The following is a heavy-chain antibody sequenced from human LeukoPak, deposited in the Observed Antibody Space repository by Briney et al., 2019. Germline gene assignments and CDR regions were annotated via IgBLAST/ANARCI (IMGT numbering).Heavy chain of an antibody. CDR3: ASFPTVTTISDY. CDR2: IYHSGST. V-gene: IGHV4-38-2*02. D-gene: IGHD4-17*01. J-gene: IGHJ4*02. Sequence: SETLSLTCTVSGYSISSGYYWGWIRQPPGKGLEWIGSIYHSGSTYYNPSLKSRITISVDTSKNQFSLKLSSVTAADTAVYYCASFPTVTTISDYWGQGTLVTVSS. CDR1: GYSISSGYY.